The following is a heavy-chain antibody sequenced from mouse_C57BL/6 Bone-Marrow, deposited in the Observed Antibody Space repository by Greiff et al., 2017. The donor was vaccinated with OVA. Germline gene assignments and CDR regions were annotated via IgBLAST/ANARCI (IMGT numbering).Heavy chain of an antibody. D-gene: IGHD2-3*01. Sequence: VQLQQPGAELVKPGASVKLSCKASGYTFTSYWMQWVKQRPGQGLEWIGEIDPSDSYTNYNQKFKGKATLTVDTSSSTAYMQLSSLTSEDSAVYYCARSRDGYYLYYFDYWGQGTTLTVSS. J-gene: IGHJ2*01. CDR1: GYTFTSYW. CDR3: ARSRDGYYLYYFDY. CDR2: IDPSDSYT. V-gene: IGHV1-50*01.